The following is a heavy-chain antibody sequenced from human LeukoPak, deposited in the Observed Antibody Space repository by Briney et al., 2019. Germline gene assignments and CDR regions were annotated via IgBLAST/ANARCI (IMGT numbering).Heavy chain of an antibody. V-gene: IGHV4-34*01. J-gene: IGHJ4*02. CDR1: GGPPSGYF. CDR2: INHSGNT. CDR3: ARDHNYDSSGYFLYY. Sequence: PSETLSLTCAVNGGPPSGYFWNWIRQPPGKGLDWIGEINHSGNTNYNPSLKSRVTMSVDTSKNQFSLRLSSVTAADTAVYYCARDHNYDSSGYFLYYWGQGTLVTVSS. D-gene: IGHD3-22*01.